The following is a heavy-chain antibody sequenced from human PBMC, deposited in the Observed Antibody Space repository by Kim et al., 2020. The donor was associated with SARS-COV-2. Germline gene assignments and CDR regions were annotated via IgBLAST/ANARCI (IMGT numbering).Heavy chain of an antibody. D-gene: IGHD3-10*01. CDR2: LYSGGTT. Sequence: GGSLRLSCAASGFSVSSNYMTWFRQAPGKGLEWVSVLYSGGTTYYGDSVKGRFTISRDNSKNTVYLQMNSLRAEDTAVYYCARDYDGSGHVNVWGQGTT. CDR3: ARDYDGSGHVNV. J-gene: IGHJ6*02. V-gene: IGHV3-53*01. CDR1: GFSVSSNY.